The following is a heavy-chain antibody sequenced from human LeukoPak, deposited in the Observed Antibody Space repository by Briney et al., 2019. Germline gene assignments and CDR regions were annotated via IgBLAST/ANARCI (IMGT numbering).Heavy chain of an antibody. V-gene: IGHV4-38-2*01. CDR2: IYHSGST. D-gene: IGHD2-15*01. J-gene: IGHJ5*02. Sequence: PSETLSLTCAVSGYSISSGYYWGWIRQPPGKGLERIGSIYHSGSTYYNPSLKSRVTISVDTSKNQFSLKLSSVTAADTAVYYCARHVGTYCSGGSCYSSWFDPWGQGTLVTVSS. CDR1: GYSISSGYY. CDR3: ARHVGTYCSGGSCYSSWFDP.